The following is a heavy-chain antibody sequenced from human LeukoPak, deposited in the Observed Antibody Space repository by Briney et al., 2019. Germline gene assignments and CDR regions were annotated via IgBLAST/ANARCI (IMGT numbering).Heavy chain of an antibody. Sequence: KPSETLSLTCTVSGGSISSYYWSWIRQPPGKGLEWIGYIYYSGSTNYNPSLKSRVTISVDTSKNQFSLKQSSVTAADTAVYYCARSRHSGSHWTWFDPWGQGTLVTVSS. CDR1: GGSISSYY. CDR2: IYYSGST. J-gene: IGHJ5*02. V-gene: IGHV4-59*01. CDR3: ARSRHSGSHWTWFDP. D-gene: IGHD3-10*01.